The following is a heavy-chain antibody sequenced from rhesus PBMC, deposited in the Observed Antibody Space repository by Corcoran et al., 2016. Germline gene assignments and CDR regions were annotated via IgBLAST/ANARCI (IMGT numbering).Heavy chain of an antibody. Sequence: EVQLVQSGAEVKRPGESLKISCKTSGYSFTSYWISWVLQIPGKGLEWRGAIDPSDSETGDSPSCQGKVTISADKSISTAYLQWSSLKASDSATYYCAKGDGSSLDYWGQGVLVTVSS. CDR2: IDPSDSET. D-gene: IGHD4-29*01. CDR1: GYSFTSYW. V-gene: IGHV5-2*01. J-gene: IGHJ4*01. CDR3: AKGDGSSLDY.